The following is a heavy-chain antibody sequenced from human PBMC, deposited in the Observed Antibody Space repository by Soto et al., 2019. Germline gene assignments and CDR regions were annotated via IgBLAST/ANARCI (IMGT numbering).Heavy chain of an antibody. Sequence: EVQLVESGGGLVKPGGSLRLSCAASGFTFSNAWMSWVRQAPGKGLEWVGRIKSNTDGGSTDDAAPVKVRFTISRDDSNNTLYLQMNSLKTEATAVYYCTTDSLMTMMTTVTYFDYWGQGTLVTVSS. CDR3: TTDSLMTMMTTVTYFDY. V-gene: IGHV3-15*01. CDR1: GFTFSNAW. J-gene: IGHJ4*02. D-gene: IGHD4-17*01. CDR2: IKSNTDGGST.